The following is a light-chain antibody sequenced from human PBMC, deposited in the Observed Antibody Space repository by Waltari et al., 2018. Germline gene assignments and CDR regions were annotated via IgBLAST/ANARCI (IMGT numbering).Light chain of an antibody. CDR3: HQYYNSPLT. V-gene: IGKV4-1*01. CDR2: WSS. CDR1: QTLLYTSNNKIH. Sequence: DIVMIQSPESLAVSAGERATINCKSSQTLLYTSNNKIHLAWYQQKSGQPPKVLIYWSSTRAPGVSERFSGRGSGTNFSLTISGLQAEDVGIYYCHQYYNSPLTFGGGTRVEI. J-gene: IGKJ4*01.